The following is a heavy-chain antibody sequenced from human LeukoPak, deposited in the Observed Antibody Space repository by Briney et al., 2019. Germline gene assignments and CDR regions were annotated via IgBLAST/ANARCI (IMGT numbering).Heavy chain of an antibody. V-gene: IGHV3-48*01. CDR1: GFTFSTYP. CDR2: ISSRSSTI. J-gene: IGHJ3*02. CDR3: ARGLMADDAFDI. D-gene: IGHD5-24*01. Sequence: GGSLRLSCAASGFTFSTYPMNWVRQAPGKGLEWVSYISSRSSTIYYADSVKGRFTISRDNSKNTLYLQMNSLRAEDTAVYYCARGLMADDAFDIWGQGTMVTVSS.